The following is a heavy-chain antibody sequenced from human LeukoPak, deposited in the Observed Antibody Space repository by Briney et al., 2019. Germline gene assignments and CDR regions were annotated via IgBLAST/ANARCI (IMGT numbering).Heavy chain of an antibody. CDR1: GFTFSSYA. D-gene: IGHD6-13*01. Sequence: GGSLRLSCAASGFTFSSYAMSWVRQAPGKGLEWVSAISGSGGSTYYADSVKGRFTISRDNSKNTLYLQMNSLRAEDTAVYYCAKSSSIAAAGTKYYYMDVWGKGTTVTVSS. CDR2: ISGSGGST. V-gene: IGHV3-23*01. J-gene: IGHJ6*03. CDR3: AKSSSIAAAGTKYYYMDV.